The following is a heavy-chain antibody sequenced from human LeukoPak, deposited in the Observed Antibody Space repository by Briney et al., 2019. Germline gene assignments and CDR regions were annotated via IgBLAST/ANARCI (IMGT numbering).Heavy chain of an antibody. CDR2: INPSGGST. CDR3: ATGRYCSSTSCYFYY. CDR1: GYTFTSYY. J-gene: IGHJ4*02. Sequence: ASVKVSCKASGYTFTSYYMHWVRQAPGQGVEWMGIINPSGGSTSYAQKFQGRVTMTRDTSTSTVYMELRSLRSDDAAVYYCATGRYCSSTSCYFYYWGQGTLVTVSS. D-gene: IGHD2-2*01. V-gene: IGHV1-46*01.